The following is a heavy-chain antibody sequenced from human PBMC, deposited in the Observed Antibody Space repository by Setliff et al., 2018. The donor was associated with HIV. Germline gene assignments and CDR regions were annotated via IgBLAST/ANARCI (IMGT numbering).Heavy chain of an antibody. D-gene: IGHD3-16*01. V-gene: IGHV3-11*01. CDR2: ISNSRTTT. J-gene: IGHJ4*02. CDR1: GFTFSDYY. Sequence: GGSLRLSCAASGFTFSDYYMTWIRQAPGKGLEWISYISNSRTTTSYADSVKGRFTISRDNAKNSLYLQMNSLGGEDTAVYYCVRDWHSSAWGKVGDYWGQGTLVTVSS. CDR3: VRDWHSSAWGKVGDY.